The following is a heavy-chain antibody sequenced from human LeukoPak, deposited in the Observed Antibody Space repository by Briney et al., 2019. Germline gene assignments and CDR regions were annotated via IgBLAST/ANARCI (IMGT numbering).Heavy chain of an antibody. J-gene: IGHJ3*02. CDR3: ARGGGVYPDSFDI. Sequence: PGGSLRLSCAASGFTFSSYGMHWLRQAPAKGLEWVAVIWYDGSNKYYADSVKGRFTISRDNSKNTLFLQMNSLRAENTAVYYCARGGGVYPDSFDIWGRGTMVIVSS. V-gene: IGHV3-33*08. CDR2: IWYDGSNK. CDR1: GFTFSSYG. D-gene: IGHD2-8*02.